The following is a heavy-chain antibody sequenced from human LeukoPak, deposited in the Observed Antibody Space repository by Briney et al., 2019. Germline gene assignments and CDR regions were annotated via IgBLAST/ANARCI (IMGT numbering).Heavy chain of an antibody. D-gene: IGHD4-17*01. CDR3: ARHNDYGDYLLDY. CDR2: INSDGSST. Sequence: GGSLRLSCAASGFTFSSYWMHWVRQAPGKGLVWVSRINSDGSSTSYADSVKGRFTISRDNAKNTLYLQMNSLRAEDTAVYYCARHNDYGDYLLDYWGQGTLVTVSS. V-gene: IGHV3-74*01. CDR1: GFTFSSYW. J-gene: IGHJ4*02.